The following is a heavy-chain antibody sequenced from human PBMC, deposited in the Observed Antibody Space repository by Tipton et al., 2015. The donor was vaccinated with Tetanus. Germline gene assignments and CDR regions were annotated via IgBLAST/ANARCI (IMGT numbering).Heavy chain of an antibody. CDR2: VSGRGSST. Sequence: SLRLSCAASGFTFRSYAMSWVRQAPGKGLEWVSAVSGRGSSTYYADSVKGRFTISRDSSKNTLYLQMNSLRAEDTAVYYCARDCSTCLGRALDIWGQGIMVTVSS. CDR1: GFTFRSYA. CDR3: ARDCSTCLGRALDI. V-gene: IGHV3-23*01. J-gene: IGHJ3*02. D-gene: IGHD2-2*01.